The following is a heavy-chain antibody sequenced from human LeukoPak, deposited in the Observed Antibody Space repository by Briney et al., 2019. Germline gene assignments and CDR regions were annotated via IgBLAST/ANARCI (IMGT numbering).Heavy chain of an antibody. Sequence: SQTLSLTCTVSGGSISSGSYYWSWIRQPAGKGLEWIGRIYTSGSTNYNPSLKSRVTISVDTSKKQFSLKLSSVTAADTAVYYCARHNAAGSSWYSDYWGQGTLVTVSS. CDR2: IYTSGST. CDR3: ARHNAAGSSWYSDY. CDR1: GGSISSGSYY. D-gene: IGHD6-13*01. V-gene: IGHV4-61*02. J-gene: IGHJ4*02.